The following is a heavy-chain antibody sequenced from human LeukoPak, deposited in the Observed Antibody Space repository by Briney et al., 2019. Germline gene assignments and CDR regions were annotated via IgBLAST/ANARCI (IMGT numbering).Heavy chain of an antibody. CDR2: ISGSGGST. J-gene: IGHJ4*02. CDR1: GFTFSSYA. V-gene: IGHV3-23*01. Sequence: GGSLRLSCAASGFTFSSYAMSWVRQAPGKGLEWASAISGSGGSTYYADSVKGRFTISRDNSKNTLYLQMNSLRAEDTAVYYCAKTIYDYVWGSYSYALDYWGQGTLVTVSS. D-gene: IGHD3-16*02. CDR3: AKTIYDYVWGSYSYALDY.